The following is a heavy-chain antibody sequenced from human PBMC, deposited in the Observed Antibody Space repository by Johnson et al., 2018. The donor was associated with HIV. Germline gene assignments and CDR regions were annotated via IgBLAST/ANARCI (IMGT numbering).Heavy chain of an antibody. Sequence: VQLVESWGGLVQPGGSLRLSCAASGFTFSSYAMSWVRQSPGKGLEWVSAVSGSGTGTYYADSVKGRVTISRDNSKSTLFLQMNSLRAEDTAVYYCAKARRAYDSRGYYYAYDAFDLWGQGTMVTVSS. CDR2: VSGSGTGT. CDR1: GFTFSSYA. CDR3: AKARRAYDSRGYYYAYDAFDL. D-gene: IGHD3-22*01. V-gene: IGHV3-23*04. J-gene: IGHJ3*01.